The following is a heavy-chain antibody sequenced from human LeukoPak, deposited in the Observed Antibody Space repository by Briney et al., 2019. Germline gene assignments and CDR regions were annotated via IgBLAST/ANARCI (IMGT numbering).Heavy chain of an antibody. D-gene: IGHD5-12*01. CDR3: ARDRYSGYEGIDY. Sequence: GGSLRLSCAASGFTVSSNYMSWVRQAPGKGLEWVSVIYSGGSTYYADSVKGRFTISRDNSKNTLYLQMNSLRVEDTAVYYCARDRYSGYEGIDYWGQGTLVTVSS. CDR1: GFTVSSNY. J-gene: IGHJ4*02. CDR2: IYSGGST. V-gene: IGHV3-66*01.